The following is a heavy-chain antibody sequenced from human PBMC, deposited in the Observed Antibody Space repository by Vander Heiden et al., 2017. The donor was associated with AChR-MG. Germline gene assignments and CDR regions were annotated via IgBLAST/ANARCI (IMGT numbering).Heavy chain of an antibody. Sequence: EVQLVQSGAEVKKPGDSLRISCQGLGYILNIYWIAWLPQSPGKGLEWMGAVDPTDTRSSYSPSFRGHVGISVDKSIATAYLQLNDLKASDSAMYYCARYIPKGYGDDEFLHYWGQGTLVTVSS. D-gene: IGHD4-17*01. V-gene: IGHV5-10-1*03. J-gene: IGHJ4*02. CDR1: GYILNIYW. CDR2: VDPTDTRS. CDR3: ARYIPKGYGDDEFLHY.